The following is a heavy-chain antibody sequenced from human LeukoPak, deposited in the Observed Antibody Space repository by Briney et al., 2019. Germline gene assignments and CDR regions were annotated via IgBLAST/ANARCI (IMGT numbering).Heavy chain of an antibody. Sequence: SDTLSLTCTVSGGTISSFYWRWLRQPPAKGVEGIGYIYYSGSTNYNPSLKSRVTISLDTSKDQFSLRLSSMTAADTAVYSCARGMGSPEYWGQGTLVTVSS. D-gene: IGHD1-26*01. CDR3: ARGMGSPEY. J-gene: IGHJ4*02. V-gene: IGHV4-59*07. CDR2: IYYSGST. CDR1: GGTISSFY.